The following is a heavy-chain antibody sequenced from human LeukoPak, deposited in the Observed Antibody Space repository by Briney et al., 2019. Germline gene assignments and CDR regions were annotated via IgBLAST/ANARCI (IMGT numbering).Heavy chain of an antibody. V-gene: IGHV3-21*01. D-gene: IGHD1-26*01. Sequence: GGSLRLSCAASGFTFSSYSMNWVRQAPGKGLEWVSSISSSSSYIYYADSVKGRFTISRDNAKNSLYLQMNSLRVEDTAVYYCARAGFGELLVAAFDIWGQGTMVTVSS. CDR1: GFTFSSYS. CDR3: ARAGFGELLVAAFDI. CDR2: ISSSSSYI. J-gene: IGHJ3*02.